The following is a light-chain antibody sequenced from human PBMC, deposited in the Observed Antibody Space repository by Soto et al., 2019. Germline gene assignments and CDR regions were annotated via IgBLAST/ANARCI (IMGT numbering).Light chain of an antibody. V-gene: IGLV2-23*01. CDR1: SSDFGSYNL. Sequence: QSALTQPASVSGSPGQSITISCTGTSSDFGSYNLVSWYQQHPGKAPKLMIYEDSKRPSGVSNRFSGSKSGNTASLTISGLQAEDDADYYCCSYAGSSTYVFGTGTKVPV. CDR3: CSYAGSSTYV. J-gene: IGLJ1*01. CDR2: EDS.